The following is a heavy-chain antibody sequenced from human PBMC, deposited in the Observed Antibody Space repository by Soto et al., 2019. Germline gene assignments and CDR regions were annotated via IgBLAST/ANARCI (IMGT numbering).Heavy chain of an antibody. J-gene: IGHJ4*02. CDR1: GYTFSGYY. D-gene: IGHD3-9*01. CDR3: RVTGVSEVDY. Sequence: GASVKVSCKASGYTFSGYYMHWVRQAPGQGLESMGYINPDSGDTYSAQRIQGRVTMTRDTSISTAYMEVSGLTYDDTAVYYCRVTGVSEVDYWGQGTLVTVSS. CDR2: INPDSGDT. V-gene: IGHV1-2*02.